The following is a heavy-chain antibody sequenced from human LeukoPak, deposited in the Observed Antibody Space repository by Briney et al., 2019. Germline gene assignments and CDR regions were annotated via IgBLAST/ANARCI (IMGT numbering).Heavy chain of an antibody. D-gene: IGHD3-10*01. CDR3: ARVRGGIRFLDYYYYMDV. CDR2: IYHSGST. J-gene: IGHJ6*03. CDR1: GYSISSGYY. V-gene: IGHV4-38-2*02. Sequence: SETLSLTCTVSGYSISSGYYWGWIRQPPGKGLEWIGSIYHSGSTYYNPSLKSRVTISVDTSKNQFSLKLSSVTAADTAVYYCARVRGGIRFLDYYYYMDVWGKGTTVTISS.